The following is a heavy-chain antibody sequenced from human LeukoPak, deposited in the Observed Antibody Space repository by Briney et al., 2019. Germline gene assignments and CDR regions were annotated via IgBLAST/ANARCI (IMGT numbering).Heavy chain of an antibody. D-gene: IGHD5-18*01. J-gene: IGHJ4*02. CDR2: INPSAGST. CDR1: GYTFTSYY. Sequence: ASVNVSCKASGYTFTSYYMHCVRQAPGQGLEWLGIINPSAGSTSYAQKFQGRVTMTRDTSTSTVYMELSSLRSEDTAVYYCARGGLQLLAPLDYWGQGTLVTVSS. V-gene: IGHV1-46*01. CDR3: ARGGLQLLAPLDY.